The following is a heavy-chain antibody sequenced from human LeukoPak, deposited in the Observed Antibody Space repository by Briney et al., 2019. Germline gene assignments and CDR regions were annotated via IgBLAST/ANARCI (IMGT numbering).Heavy chain of an antibody. D-gene: IGHD6-19*01. CDR1: GFTFSSYG. CDR3: ARGLAVAGTEDAFDI. Sequence: GSLRLSCAASGFTFSSYGMHWIRQPPGKGLEWIGEINHSGSTNYNPSLKSRVTISVDTSKNQFSLKLSSVTAADTAVYYCARGLAVAGTEDAFDIWGQGTMVTVSS. J-gene: IGHJ3*02. V-gene: IGHV4-34*01. CDR2: INHSGST.